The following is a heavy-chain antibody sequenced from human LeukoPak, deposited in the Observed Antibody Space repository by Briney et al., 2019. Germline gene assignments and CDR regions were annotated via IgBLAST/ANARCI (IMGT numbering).Heavy chain of an antibody. Sequence: SETLSLTCAVYGGSFSGYYWSWIRQPPGKGLEWIGEINHSGSTNYNPSLKSRVTISVDTSKNQFSLKLSSVTAADTAVYYCARHMGYYYYYPMDVWGQGTTVTVSS. CDR2: INHSGST. CDR1: GGSFSGYY. D-gene: IGHD2-21*01. J-gene: IGHJ6*02. V-gene: IGHV4-34*01. CDR3: ARHMGYYYYYPMDV.